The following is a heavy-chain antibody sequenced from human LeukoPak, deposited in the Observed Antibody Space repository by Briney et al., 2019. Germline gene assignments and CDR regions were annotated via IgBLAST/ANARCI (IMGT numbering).Heavy chain of an antibody. Sequence: PSETLSLTCTVSGGSISSYYWSWIRQPPGKGLEWIGYIYYSGSTNYNPSLKSRVTISVDTSKNQFSLKLSSVTAADTAVYYCARGPSSSWPSYYYYGMDVWGQGTTVTVSS. V-gene: IGHV4-59*12. CDR2: IYYSGST. CDR1: GGSISSYY. J-gene: IGHJ6*02. D-gene: IGHD6-13*01. CDR3: ARGPSSSWPSYYYYGMDV.